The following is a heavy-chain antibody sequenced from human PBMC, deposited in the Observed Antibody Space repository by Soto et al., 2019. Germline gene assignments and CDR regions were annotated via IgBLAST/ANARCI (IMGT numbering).Heavy chain of an antibody. Sequence: QGQLQESGPGLVKPSDTLSLTCVVSDYSSSSSNWWGWIRQPPGKGMERIGYIYDSGTTYCNPSLGRRVTMSVEMSKNQFHMKLPSVTAVNTDVYYCARRKIQGPIDYWGQGALVTVSS. CDR1: DYSSSSSNW. CDR2: IYDSGTT. J-gene: IGHJ4*02. CDR3: ARRKIQGPIDY. V-gene: IGHV4-28*01.